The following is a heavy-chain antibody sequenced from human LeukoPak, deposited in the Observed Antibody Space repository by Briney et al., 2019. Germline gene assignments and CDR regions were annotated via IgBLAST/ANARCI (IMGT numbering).Heavy chain of an antibody. CDR3: ARTIRGEYSSSWYRVYDAFDI. D-gene: IGHD6-13*01. CDR1: GYTLTELS. V-gene: IGHV1-24*01. CDR2: FDPEDGET. Sequence: ASVKVSCKVSGYTLTELSMHWMRQAPGKGLEWMGGFDPEDGETIYAQKFQGRVTMTEDTSTDTAYMELSSLRSEDTAVYYCARTIRGEYSSSWYRVYDAFDIWGQGTMVTVSS. J-gene: IGHJ3*02.